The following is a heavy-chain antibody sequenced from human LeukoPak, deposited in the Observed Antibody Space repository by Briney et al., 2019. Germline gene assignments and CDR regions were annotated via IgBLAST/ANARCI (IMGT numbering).Heavy chain of an antibody. CDR1: GGSISSYY. J-gene: IGHJ3*02. D-gene: IGHD2-2*02. CDR2: IYYSGST. Sequence: PSETLSLTCTVSGGSISSYYWSWIRQPPGKGLEWIGYIYYSGSTNYNPSLKSRVTISVDTSKNQFSLKLSSVTAADTAVYYCARAPIVVVPAAIDAFDIWGQGTMVTVSS. V-gene: IGHV4-59*01. CDR3: ARAPIVVVPAAIDAFDI.